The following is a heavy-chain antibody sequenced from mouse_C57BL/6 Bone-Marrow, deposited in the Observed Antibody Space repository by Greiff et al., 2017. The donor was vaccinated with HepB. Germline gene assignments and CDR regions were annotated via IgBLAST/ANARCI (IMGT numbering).Heavy chain of an antibody. D-gene: IGHD1-1*01. V-gene: IGHV2-2*01. Sequence: VKLMESGPGLVQPSQSLSITCTVSGFSLTSYGVHWVRQSPGKGLEWLGVIWSGGSTDYNAAFISRLSISKDNSKSQVFFKMNSLQADDTAIYYCARNLYYYGSRREYFDVWGTGTTVTVSS. CDR1: GFSLTSYG. CDR2: IWSGGST. J-gene: IGHJ1*03. CDR3: ARNLYYYGSRREYFDV.